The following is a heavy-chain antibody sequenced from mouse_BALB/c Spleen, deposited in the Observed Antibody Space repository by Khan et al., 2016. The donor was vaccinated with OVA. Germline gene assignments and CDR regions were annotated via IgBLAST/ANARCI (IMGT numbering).Heavy chain of an antibody. CDR2: INRNSSNT. J-gene: IGHJ2*01. V-gene: IGHV5-6-3*01. CDR1: GFTFSSYG. Sequence: EVELVESGGGLVKPGGSLKLSCAASGFTFSSYGMSWVRQTPDKRLELVATINRNSSNTYYPDSVKGRFTISRDNAKNTLYLQMSSLKSEDTAMYYCARMARTINWGQGTTLTVSS. CDR3: ARMARTIN.